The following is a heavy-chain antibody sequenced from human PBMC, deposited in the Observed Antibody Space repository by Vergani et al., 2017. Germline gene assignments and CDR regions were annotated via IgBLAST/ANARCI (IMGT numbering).Heavy chain of an antibody. CDR2: IYRTGSA. V-gene: IGHV4-38-2*01. D-gene: IGHD4-17*01. CDR1: AYSISSTYY. Sequence: QVQLQESGPGLVKPSETLSLTCAVSAYSISSTYYWGWIRQPPGKGLEWIGNIYRTGSAYYNPSLKSRVTISVDTSKNQFSLKLSSVTAADTAVYYCARHRGDYDRGGMDVWGQGTTVTVSS. J-gene: IGHJ6*02. CDR3: ARHRGDYDRGGMDV.